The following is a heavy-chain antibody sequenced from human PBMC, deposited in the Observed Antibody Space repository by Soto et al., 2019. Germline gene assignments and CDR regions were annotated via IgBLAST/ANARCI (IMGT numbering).Heavy chain of an antibody. V-gene: IGHV3-21*01. J-gene: IGHJ6*02. CDR2: ISSSGSYI. D-gene: IGHD2-8*01. Sequence: EVQLVESGGGMVKPGGSLRLSWAASGFTFSSYSMNWVRQAPGKGLAWVSSISSSGSYIYYGDSGKGRFTISRDNAKNSLDLQMNSLSAEDTAVYYCARDGRGGEMATIAWVYGMEVWGQGNTVTLSS. CDR3: ARDGRGGEMATIAWVYGMEV. CDR1: GFTFSSYS.